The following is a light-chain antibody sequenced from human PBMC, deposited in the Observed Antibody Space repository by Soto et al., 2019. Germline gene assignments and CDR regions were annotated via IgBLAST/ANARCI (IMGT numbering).Light chain of an antibody. Sequence: IVLTQSPGILSLYPGERATLSCRASQSVSGSYVAWYQHKPGQAPRFLIYDASSRATGIPDRFSGSGSGTDFTLTITRLEPEDFAVYYCQQYGSSPRTFGQGTKLEIK. CDR3: QQYGSSPRT. J-gene: IGKJ2*01. CDR1: QSVSGSY. CDR2: DAS. V-gene: IGKV3-20*01.